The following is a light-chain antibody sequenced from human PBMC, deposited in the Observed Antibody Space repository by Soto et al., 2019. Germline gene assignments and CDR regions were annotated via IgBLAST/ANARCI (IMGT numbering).Light chain of an antibody. CDR1: QSLLHSNGYNC. CDR3: MQALQTPVT. V-gene: IGKV2-28*01. CDR2: LGS. J-gene: IGKJ4*01. Sequence: DIVMTQSPLSLPVTPGEPASISCRSSQSLLHSNGYNCLDWYLQKPGQSPQLLIHLGSNRASGVPDRFSGSGAGTYVTLRISRVEAEDVGVYYCMQALQTPVTFGGGTKVEIK.